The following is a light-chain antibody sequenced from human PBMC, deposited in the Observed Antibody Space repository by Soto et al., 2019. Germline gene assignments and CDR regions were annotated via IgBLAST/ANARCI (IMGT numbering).Light chain of an antibody. J-gene: IGKJ2*01. V-gene: IGKV3-15*01. Sequence: EVVMTQSPATLSVFPGERVSLSCRASQSVSSSLAWYQQKPGQAPRLLIYSASTRATGIPARFSGSRSGTEFTLTISSLESEDFAVYYCQQYINGYTFGQGTELEIK. CDR2: SAS. CDR1: QSVSSS. CDR3: QQYINGYT.